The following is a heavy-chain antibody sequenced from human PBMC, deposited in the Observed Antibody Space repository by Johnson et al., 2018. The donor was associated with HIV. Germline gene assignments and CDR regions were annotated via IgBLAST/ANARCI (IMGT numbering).Heavy chain of an antibody. Sequence: QVQLVESGGGVVQPGRSLRLSCAASGFTFSRFAIHWVRQAPGKGLEWVAVISYDGDNKYYTDSVKGRFTISRDNSKNTVFLLLNSLRTEDTAVYYCARVRRSGWFDNDAFDFWGQGTMVTVSS. CDR1: GFTFSRFA. J-gene: IGHJ3*01. CDR2: ISYDGDNK. V-gene: IGHV3-30*04. CDR3: ARVRRSGWFDNDAFDF. D-gene: IGHD6-19*01.